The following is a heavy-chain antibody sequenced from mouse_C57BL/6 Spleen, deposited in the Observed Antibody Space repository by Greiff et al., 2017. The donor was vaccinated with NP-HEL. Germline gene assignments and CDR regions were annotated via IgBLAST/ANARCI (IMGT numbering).Heavy chain of an antibody. D-gene: IGHD2-3*01. CDR2: IDPANGNT. J-gene: IGHJ1*03. CDR1: GFNFNNSY. V-gene: IGHV14-3*01. Sequence: VQLQQSVAELVRPGASVKLSCTASGFNFNNSYMSWVQQRPEQGLEWIGRIDPANGNTKYAEKLKGKVTISADTSSNTAYLQISSLTSEDTAMYYCARGHCDGYFDVWGTGTTVTVSA. CDR3: ARGHCDGYFDV.